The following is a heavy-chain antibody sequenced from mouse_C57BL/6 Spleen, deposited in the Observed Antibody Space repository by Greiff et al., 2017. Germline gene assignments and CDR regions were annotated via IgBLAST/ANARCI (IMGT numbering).Heavy chain of an antibody. J-gene: IGHJ2*01. CDR3: ARDYDYDGYFDY. Sequence: QVQLQQPGAELVKPGASVKMSCTASGYTFTSYWITWVKQRPGQGLEWIGDIYPGSGSTNYNEKFKSKATLTVDTSSSTAYMQRSSLTAEDSAVYYCARDYDYDGYFDYWGQGTTLTVSS. D-gene: IGHD2-4*01. V-gene: IGHV1-55*01. CDR2: IYPGSGST. CDR1: GYTFTSYW.